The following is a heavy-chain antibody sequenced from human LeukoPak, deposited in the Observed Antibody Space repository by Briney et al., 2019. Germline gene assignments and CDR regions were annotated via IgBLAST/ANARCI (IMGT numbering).Heavy chain of an antibody. V-gene: IGHV4-34*01. Sequence: SETPSLTCAVYGGSFSGYYWSWIRQPPGKGLEWIGEINHSGSTNYNPSLKSRVTISVDTSKNQFSLKLSSVTAADTAVYYCARGRVSWARQITMVRGATVAFDIWGQGTMVTVSS. D-gene: IGHD3-10*01. CDR1: GGSFSGYY. CDR2: INHSGST. J-gene: IGHJ3*02. CDR3: ARGRVSWARQITMVRGATVAFDI.